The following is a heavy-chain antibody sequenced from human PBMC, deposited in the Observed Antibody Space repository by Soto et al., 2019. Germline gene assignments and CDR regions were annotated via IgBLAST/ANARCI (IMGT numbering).Heavy chain of an antibody. J-gene: IGHJ5*02. Sequence: ASVKVSCKASGYTFTSYGISWVRQAPGQGLEWMGWISAYNGNTNYAQKLQGRVTMTTDTSTSTAYMELRSLRSDDTAVYYCARDQGYCSSTSCPRDWFDPWGHGTPVPVSP. CDR2: ISAYNGNT. D-gene: IGHD2-2*01. V-gene: IGHV1-18*01. CDR3: ARDQGYCSSTSCPRDWFDP. CDR1: GYTFTSYG.